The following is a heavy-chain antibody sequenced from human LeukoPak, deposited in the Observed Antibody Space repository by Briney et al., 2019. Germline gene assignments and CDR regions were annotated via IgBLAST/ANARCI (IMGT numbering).Heavy chain of an antibody. CDR3: ARDGDIVVVVAATRFEY. CDR1: GYTFTGYY. Sequence: ASVKVSCKASGYTFTGYYMHWVRQAPGQGLEWMGIINPSGGSTSYAQKFQGRVTMTRDTSTSTVYMELSSLRSEDTAVYYCARDGDIVVVVAATRFEYWGQGTLVTVPS. CDR2: INPSGGST. J-gene: IGHJ4*02. V-gene: IGHV1-46*01. D-gene: IGHD2-15*01.